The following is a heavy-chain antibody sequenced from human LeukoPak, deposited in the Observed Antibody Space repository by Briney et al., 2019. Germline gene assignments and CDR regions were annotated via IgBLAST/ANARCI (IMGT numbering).Heavy chain of an antibody. V-gene: IGHV3-30*02. D-gene: IGHD3-22*01. CDR3: ARDYDTYYYDSSGTGGY. J-gene: IGHJ4*02. CDR1: GFTFSSYG. CDR2: IRYDGSNK. Sequence: PGGSLRLSCAASGFTFSSYGMHWVRQAPGKGLEWVAFIRYDGSNKYYADSVKGRSTISGDNSKNTLYLQMNSLRAEDTAVYYCARDYDTYYYDSSGTGGYWGQGTLITVSS.